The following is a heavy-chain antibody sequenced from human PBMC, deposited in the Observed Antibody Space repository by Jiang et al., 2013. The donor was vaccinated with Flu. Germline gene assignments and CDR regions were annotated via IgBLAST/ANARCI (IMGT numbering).Heavy chain of an antibody. CDR2: IKPEGNEK. CDR1: GFTFSNYW. J-gene: IGHJ2*01. Sequence: QLVESGGNLVQPGGSLRLSCAASGFTFSNYWMSWVRQSPGKGLEWVANIKPEGNEKYYVDSVDGRFTISRDNDKNSLYLQMNSLRAEDTAVYYCAKTLVASRYFDLWGRGTLVTVSS. CDR3: AKTLVASRYFDL. V-gene: IGHV3-7*03. D-gene: IGHD2-21*01.